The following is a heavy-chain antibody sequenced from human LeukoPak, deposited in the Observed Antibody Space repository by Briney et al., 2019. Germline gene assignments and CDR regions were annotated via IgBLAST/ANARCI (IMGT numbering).Heavy chain of an antibody. CDR2: TRKKANNVIT. CDR1: GLTLNDHY. Sequence: PGEPLTLSCPPSGLTLNDHYMEWVRQAPPNGLAWVARTRKKANNVITGLAATVKGRITIPTNDSKKSLHPQTNILKTEDAAGDYCCRGGGDYGGFREWDYWGQGTLVTVSS. J-gene: IGHJ4*02. D-gene: IGHD4-17*01. V-gene: IGHV3-72*01. CDR3: CRGGGDYGGFREWDY.